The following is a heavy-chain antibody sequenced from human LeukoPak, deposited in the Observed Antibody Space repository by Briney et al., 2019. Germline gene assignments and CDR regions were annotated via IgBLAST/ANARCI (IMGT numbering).Heavy chain of an antibody. CDR3: ARDPADFWSGYYSFDY. CDR2: ISSSSSYI. V-gene: IGHV3-21*01. D-gene: IGHD3-3*01. Sequence: PGGPLRLSCAASGFTFSSYSMNWVRQAPGKGLEWVSSISSSSSYIYYADSVKGRFTISRDNAKNSLYLQMNSLRAEDTAVYYCARDPADFWSGYYSFDYWGQGTLVTVSS. CDR1: GFTFSSYS. J-gene: IGHJ4*02.